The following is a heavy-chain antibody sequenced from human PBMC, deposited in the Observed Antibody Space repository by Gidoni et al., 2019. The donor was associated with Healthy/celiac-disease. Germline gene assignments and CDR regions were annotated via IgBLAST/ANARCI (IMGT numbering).Heavy chain of an antibody. D-gene: IGHD3-3*01. Sequence: QVQLVESGGGVVQPGRSLRLSCAASGFTFSSYGMHWVRQAPGKGLEWVAVISYDGSNKYYADSVMGRFTISRDNSKNTLYLQMNSLRAEDTAVYYCAKTWWTYYDFWSGSDDAFDIWGQGTMVTVSS. CDR3: AKTWWTYYDFWSGSDDAFDI. V-gene: IGHV3-30*18. CDR1: GFTFSSYG. CDR2: ISYDGSNK. J-gene: IGHJ3*02.